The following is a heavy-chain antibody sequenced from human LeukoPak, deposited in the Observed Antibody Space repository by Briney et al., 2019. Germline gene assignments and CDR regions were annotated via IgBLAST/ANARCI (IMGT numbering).Heavy chain of an antibody. V-gene: IGHV5-51*01. CDR1: GYSFTSYW. CDR2: IYPGDSDT. CDR3: ARHRSSSSWSRGLYYFDY. J-gene: IGHJ4*02. D-gene: IGHD6-13*01. Sequence: GESLKISCKGSGYSFTSYWIGWVRQMPGKGLEWMGIIYPGDSDTRYSPSFQGQVTISADKSISTAYLQWSSLKASDTAMYYCARHRSSSSWSRGLYYFDYWGQGTLVTVSS.